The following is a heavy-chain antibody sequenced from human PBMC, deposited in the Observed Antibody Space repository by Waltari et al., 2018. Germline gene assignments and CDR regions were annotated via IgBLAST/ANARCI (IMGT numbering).Heavy chain of an antibody. CDR1: GGSISSGSYY. CDR3: ARLGAAVAAEDY. CDR2: IYTSGST. Sequence: QVQLQESGPGLVKPSQTLSLTCTVSGGSISSGSYYWSWIRQPAGKGLEWIGRIYTSGSTNYNPSLKSRVTISVDTSKNQFSLKLSSVTAADTAVYYCARLGAAVAAEDYWGQGTLVTVSS. D-gene: IGHD6-19*01. V-gene: IGHV4-61*02. J-gene: IGHJ4*02.